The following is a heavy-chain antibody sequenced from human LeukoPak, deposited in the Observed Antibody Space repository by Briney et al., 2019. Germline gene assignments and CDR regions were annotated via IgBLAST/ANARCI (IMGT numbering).Heavy chain of an antibody. CDR1: GGSISSSSYY. CDR2: IYYSGST. J-gene: IGHJ4*02. CDR3: ERSPFDY. Sequence: PSETLSLTCTVSGGSISSSSYYWGWIRQPPGKGLEWIGSIYYSGSTYYNPSLKSRVTISVDTSKNQFSLKLSSVTAADTAVYYCERSPFDYWGQGTLVTVSS. V-gene: IGHV4-39*07.